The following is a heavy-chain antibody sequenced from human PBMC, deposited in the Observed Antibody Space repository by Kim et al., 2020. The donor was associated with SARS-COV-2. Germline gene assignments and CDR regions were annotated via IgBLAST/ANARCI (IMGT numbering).Heavy chain of an antibody. D-gene: IGHD5-12*01. Sequence: GGSLRLSCAASGFTFSSYAMHWVRQAPGKGLEWVAVISYDGSNKYYADSVKGRFTIPRDNSKNTLYLQMNSLRAEDTAVYYCARPRYGGYVNPFDYWGQG. CDR2: ISYDGSNK. J-gene: IGHJ4*02. CDR1: GFTFSSYA. V-gene: IGHV3-30-3*01. CDR3: ARPRYGGYVNPFDY.